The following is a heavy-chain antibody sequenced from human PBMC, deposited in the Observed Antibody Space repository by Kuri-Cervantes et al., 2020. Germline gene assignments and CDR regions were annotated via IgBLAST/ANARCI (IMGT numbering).Heavy chain of an antibody. J-gene: IGHJ2*01. CDR3: ARGGDGRLFHNWYFDL. V-gene: IGHV3-7*04. CDR2: INQDGGEK. Sequence: GGSLRLSCAASAFTFSSYWMTWVRQAPGKGLEWVANINQDGGEKHYVDSVKGRFTISRDNTKKSLYLQMNSLRVEDTAVYYCARGGDGRLFHNWYFDLWGRGTLVTVSS. D-gene: IGHD3-22*01. CDR1: AFTFSSYW.